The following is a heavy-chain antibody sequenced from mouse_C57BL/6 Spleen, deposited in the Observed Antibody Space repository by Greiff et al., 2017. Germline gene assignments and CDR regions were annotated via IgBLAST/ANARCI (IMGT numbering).Heavy chain of an antibody. Sequence: VKLMESGPGLVQPSQSLSITCTVSGFSLTSYGVHWVRQSPGKGLEWLGVIGSGGSSDYNAAFISRLSISKDNSKSQVFFKMNSLQADDTAIYYCARTSLLLRGYFDVWGTGTTVTVSS. CDR2: IGSGGSS. D-gene: IGHD1-1*01. CDR1: GFSLTSYG. V-gene: IGHV2-2*01. CDR3: ARTSLLLRGYFDV. J-gene: IGHJ1*03.